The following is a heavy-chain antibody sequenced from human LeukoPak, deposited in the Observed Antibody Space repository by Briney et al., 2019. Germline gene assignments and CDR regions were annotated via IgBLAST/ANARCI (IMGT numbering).Heavy chain of an antibody. Sequence: PGGSLRLSCAASGFTVSTNYMSWVRQAPGKGLEWVSVIYSGGSTYYADSVKGRFTISRDNSKNTLYLQMNSLRAEDTAVYFRARDRVGVTSKFDYWGQGTLVTVSS. V-gene: IGHV3-66*01. D-gene: IGHD1-26*01. CDR1: GFTVSTNY. J-gene: IGHJ4*02. CDR2: IYSGGST. CDR3: ARDRVGVTSKFDY.